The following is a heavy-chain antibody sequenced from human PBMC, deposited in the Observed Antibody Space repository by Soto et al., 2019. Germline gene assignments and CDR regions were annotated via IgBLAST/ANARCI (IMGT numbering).Heavy chain of an antibody. CDR1: GYTFTSYD. J-gene: IGHJ6*03. CDR2: MNPNSGNT. D-gene: IGHD3-16*01. CDR3: ARGLYDYYYYYYMDV. V-gene: IGHV1-8*01. Sequence: ASVKVSCKASGYTFTSYDINWVRQATGQGLEWMGWMNPNSGNTGYAQKFQGRVTMTRNTSISTAYMELSSLRSEDTAMYYCARGLYDYYYYYYMDVWGKGTTVTVSS.